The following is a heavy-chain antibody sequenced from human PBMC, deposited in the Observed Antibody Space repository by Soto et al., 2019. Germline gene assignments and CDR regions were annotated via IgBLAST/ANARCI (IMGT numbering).Heavy chain of an antibody. CDR3: ARDKEGGWFGESDDAFDI. CDR1: SGSISSSNW. Sequence: SETLSLTCAVSSGSISSSNWWSWVRQPPGKGLEWIGEIYHSGSTNYNPSLKSRVTISVDKSKNQFSLKLSSVTAADTAVYYCARDKEGGWFGESDDAFDIWGQGTMVTVSS. CDR2: IYHSGST. V-gene: IGHV4-4*02. D-gene: IGHD3-10*01. J-gene: IGHJ3*02.